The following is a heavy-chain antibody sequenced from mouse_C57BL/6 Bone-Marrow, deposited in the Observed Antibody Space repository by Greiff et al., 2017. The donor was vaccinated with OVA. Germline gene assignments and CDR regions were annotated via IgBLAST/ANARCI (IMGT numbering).Heavy chain of an antibody. CDR1: GYTFTDYY. CDR2: IYPGSGNT. J-gene: IGHJ3*01. Sequence: VQLQQSGAELVRPGASVKLSCKASGYTFTDYYINWVKQRPGQGLEWIARIYPGSGNTYYNEKFKGKATLTAEKSSSTAYMQLSSLTSEDSAVYFCARERGFAYWGQGTLVTVSA. CDR3: ARERGFAY. V-gene: IGHV1-76*01.